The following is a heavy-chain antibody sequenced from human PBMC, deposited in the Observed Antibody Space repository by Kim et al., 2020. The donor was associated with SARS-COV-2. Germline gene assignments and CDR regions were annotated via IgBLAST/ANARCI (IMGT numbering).Heavy chain of an antibody. CDR2: INHSGST. J-gene: IGHJ3*02. V-gene: IGHV4-34*01. CDR1: GGSFSGYY. D-gene: IGHD2-21*02. CDR3: ARGLLRHIVVVTGRAFDI. Sequence: SETLSLTCAVYGGSFSGYYWSWIRQPPGKGLEWIGEINHSGSTNYNPSLKSRVTISVDTSKNQFSLKLSSVTAADTAVYYCARGLLRHIVVVTGRAFDIWGQGTMVTVSS.